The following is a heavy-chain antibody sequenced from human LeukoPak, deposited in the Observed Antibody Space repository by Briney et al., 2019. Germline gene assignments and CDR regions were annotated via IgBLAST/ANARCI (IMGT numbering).Heavy chain of an antibody. Sequence: ASVKVSCKASGGTFSSYAISWVRQAPGQGLEWMGWINTNTGNPTYAQGFTGRFVFSLDTSVSTAYLQISSLKAEDTAVYYCARRVGATLYYFDYWGQGTLVTVSS. CDR3: ARRVGATLYYFDY. CDR2: INTNTGNP. D-gene: IGHD1-26*01. V-gene: IGHV7-4-1*02. J-gene: IGHJ4*02. CDR1: GGTFSSYA.